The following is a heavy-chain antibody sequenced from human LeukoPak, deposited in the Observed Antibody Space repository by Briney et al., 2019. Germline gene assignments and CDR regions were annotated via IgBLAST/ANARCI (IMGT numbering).Heavy chain of an antibody. D-gene: IGHD6-13*01. J-gene: IGHJ4*02. CDR1: GFTFSNYE. CDR3: ARYGQQLVSDY. V-gene: IGHV3-48*03. CDR2: ISSSGSTL. Sequence: GGSLRLSCAASGFTFSNYEMYWVRQAPGKGLEWLSYISSSGSTLYYADSVKGRFTISRDNAKSSLYLQMNSLRAEDTAVYYCARYGQQLVSDYWGQGTLLTVSS.